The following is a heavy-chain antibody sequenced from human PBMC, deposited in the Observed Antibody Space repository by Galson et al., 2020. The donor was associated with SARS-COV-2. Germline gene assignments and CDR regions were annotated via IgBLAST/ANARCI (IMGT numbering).Heavy chain of an antibody. J-gene: IGHJ4*02. D-gene: IGHD3-9*01. CDR2: INPNSGGT. CDR1: GYTFTGYY. Sequence: ASVKVSCKASGYTFTGYYMHWVRQAPGQGLEWMGWINPNSGGTNYAQKFQGRVTMTRDTSISTAYMELSRLRSDDTAVYYCARSWGLLRYFDWLFVFDYWGQGTLVTVSS. V-gene: IGHV1-2*02. CDR3: ARSWGLLRYFDWLFVFDY.